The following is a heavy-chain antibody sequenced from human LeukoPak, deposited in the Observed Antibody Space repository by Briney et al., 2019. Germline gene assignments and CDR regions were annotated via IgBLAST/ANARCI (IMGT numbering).Heavy chain of an antibody. V-gene: IGHV3-9*01. CDR2: ISWNSGSI. CDR1: GFTFDDYA. CDR3: AKDSGS. Sequence: GGSLRLSCAASGFTFDDYAMHWVRQAPGKGLEWVSGISWNSGSIGYADSVKGRFTISRDNAKNSLYLQMNSLRAEDTALCYCAKDSGSWGLGTLVTVSS. D-gene: IGHD3-10*01. J-gene: IGHJ4*02.